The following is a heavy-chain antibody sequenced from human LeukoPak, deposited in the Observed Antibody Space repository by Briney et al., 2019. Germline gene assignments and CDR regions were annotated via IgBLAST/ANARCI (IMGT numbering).Heavy chain of an antibody. J-gene: IGHJ4*02. D-gene: IGHD3-22*01. Sequence: SETLSLTCTVSGGPTTSYYWSWIRQPPGKGLEWIGYIYYSGSTNYNPSLKSRVTISVDTSKNQFSLKLSSLTAADTAVYYCARDTSGYRRASFDYWGQGTLVTVSS. V-gene: IGHV4-59*01. CDR3: ARDTSGYRRASFDY. CDR2: IYYSGST. CDR1: GGPTTSYY.